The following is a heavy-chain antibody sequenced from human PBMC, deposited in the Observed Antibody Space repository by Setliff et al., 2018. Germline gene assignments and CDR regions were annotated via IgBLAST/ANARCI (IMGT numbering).Heavy chain of an antibody. D-gene: IGHD5-12*01. CDR1: GGSISSHY. V-gene: IGHV4-59*11. CDR2: IYYSGST. CDR3: ARVRKGYSGYDFGDY. J-gene: IGHJ4*02. Sequence: SETLSLTCTVPGGSISSHYWSWIRQPPGKGLEWIGSIYYSGSTNYNPSLKSRVTISLDTSRNQFSLKLRSVTAADTAVYYCARVRKGYSGYDFGDYWGQGTLVTVSS.